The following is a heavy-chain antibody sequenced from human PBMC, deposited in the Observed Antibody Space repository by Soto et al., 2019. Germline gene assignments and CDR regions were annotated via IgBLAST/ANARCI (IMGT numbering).Heavy chain of an antibody. CDR2: IYYSGST. CDR1: GGSISSSSYY. V-gene: IGHV4-39*01. Sequence: SETLSLTCTVSGGSISSSSYYWGWIRQPPGKGLEWIGSIYYSGSTYYNPSLKSRVTISVDTSKNQFSLKLSSVTAADTAVYYCARHWSGDIVVVPAAPENNWFDPWGQGTLVTVSS. D-gene: IGHD2-2*01. J-gene: IGHJ5*02. CDR3: ARHWSGDIVVVPAAPENNWFDP.